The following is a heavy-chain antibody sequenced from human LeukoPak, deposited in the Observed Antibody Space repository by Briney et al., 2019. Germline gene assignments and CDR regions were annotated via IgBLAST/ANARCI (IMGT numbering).Heavy chain of an antibody. CDR1: GFTFSSYW. D-gene: IGHD3-10*01. CDR2: INQVGNET. Sequence: LPGGSLRLSCAPSGFTFSSYWMTWVRQAPGRGLEWAANINQVGNETYYVDSVKGRFTISRDNAKNSLFLQMNSLRAEDTAVYYCARDYGDCWGQGTLVTVSS. V-gene: IGHV3-7*01. J-gene: IGHJ4*02. CDR3: ARDYGDC.